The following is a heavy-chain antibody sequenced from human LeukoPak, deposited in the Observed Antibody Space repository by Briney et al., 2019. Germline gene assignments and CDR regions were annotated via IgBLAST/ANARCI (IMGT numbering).Heavy chain of an antibody. Sequence: ASVKVSCKASGYTFTRYGTSWVRQAPGQGLEWMGWISGYNGNTNYAQKFQDRFTMTTDTSTSTAYMELRSLRSDDTAVYYCARDFAWGSEGAPVDDNWLDPWGQGTLVTVSS. D-gene: IGHD7-27*01. CDR2: ISGYNGNT. CDR1: GYTFTRYG. V-gene: IGHV1-18*01. J-gene: IGHJ5*02. CDR3: ARDFAWGSEGAPVDDNWLDP.